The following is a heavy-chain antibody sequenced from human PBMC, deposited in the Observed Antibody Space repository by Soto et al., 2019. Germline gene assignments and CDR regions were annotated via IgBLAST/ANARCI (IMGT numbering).Heavy chain of an antibody. CDR2: IVVGTGST. V-gene: IGHV1-58*02. J-gene: IGHJ6*02. CDR3: SADPPDIAIGWPV. D-gene: IGHD2-15*01. Sequence: QMQLVQSGPEVKKPGTSVKVSCKASGFDFGTFGIQWLRQSHGRGFEWIGWIVVGTGSTNYAPNFQGRVTITRDMFTSIAYMDLTNLRSDDTAVYFCSADPPDIAIGWPVWGQGTTVAVSS. CDR1: GFDFGTFG.